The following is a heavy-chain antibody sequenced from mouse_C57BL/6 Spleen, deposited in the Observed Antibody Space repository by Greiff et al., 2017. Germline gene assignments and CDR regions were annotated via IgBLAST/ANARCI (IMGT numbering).Heavy chain of an antibody. Sequence: VQLQQSGAELVKPGASVKISCKASGYAFSSYWMNWVKQRPGKGLEWIGQIYPGDGDTNYNGKFKGKATLTADKSSSTAYMQLSSLTSEDSAVYFGARGPYYSNYFDYWGQGTTLTVSS. J-gene: IGHJ2*01. CDR3: ARGPYYSNYFDY. D-gene: IGHD2-5*01. V-gene: IGHV1-80*01. CDR2: IYPGDGDT. CDR1: GYAFSSYW.